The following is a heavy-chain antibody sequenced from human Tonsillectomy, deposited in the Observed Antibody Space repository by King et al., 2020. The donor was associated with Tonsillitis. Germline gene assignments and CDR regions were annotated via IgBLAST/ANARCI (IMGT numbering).Heavy chain of an antibody. Sequence: VQLVQSGAEVKKPGESLKISCKGSGYSFTSYWIGWVRQMPGKGLEWRGSIYPGDSDTSYSPSFQAQVTNQADKSISTAYLQWSSLKGSDAAMYYCARRDLDTLDFDSWGQGTLVTLPS. V-gene: IGHV5-51*01. J-gene: IGHJ4*02. CDR1: GYSFTSYW. D-gene: IGHD5-18*01. CDR2: IYPGDSDT. CDR3: ARRDLDTLDFDS.